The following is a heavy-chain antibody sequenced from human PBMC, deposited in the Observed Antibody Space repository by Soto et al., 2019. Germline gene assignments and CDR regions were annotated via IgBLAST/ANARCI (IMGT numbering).Heavy chain of an antibody. CDR2: ISAGSSGT. D-gene: IGHD1-26*01. CDR1: GFIFYNYA. CDR3: ARDSATYYY. J-gene: IGHJ4*02. Sequence: AGGAPRTSRAAPGFIFYNYAITWVRQAPGKGLEWVSSISAGSSGTYYADSVKGRFTISRNNSKNTLYLQMSSLSTEDTAVYYCARDSATYYYWGQGTLVTVSS. V-gene: IGHV3-23*01.